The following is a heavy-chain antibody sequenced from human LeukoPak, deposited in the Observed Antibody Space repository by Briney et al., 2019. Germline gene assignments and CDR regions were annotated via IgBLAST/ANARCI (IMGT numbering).Heavy chain of an antibody. CDR2: ISSTSTYI. J-gene: IGHJ6*04. D-gene: IGHD6-13*01. CDR1: GFSFSSYS. Sequence: GGSLRLSCADSGFSFSSYSMSWARQAPGKGLEWVSSISSTSTYIYYADSVKGRFTISRDNSKNSLYLQMNSLRAEDTAVYYCARPYTSSPGDYGMDVWGEGTTVTVSS. CDR3: ARPYTSSPGDYGMDV. V-gene: IGHV3-21*01.